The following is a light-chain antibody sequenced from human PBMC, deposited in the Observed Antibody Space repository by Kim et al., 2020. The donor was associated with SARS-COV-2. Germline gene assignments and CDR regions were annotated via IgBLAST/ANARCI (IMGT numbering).Light chain of an antibody. CDR2: AAS. CDR1: QSISSH. J-gene: IGKJ3*01. Sequence: ASVGDRVTITCRTSQSISSHLNWYHQKPGRAPKLLIYAASTLQGGVPSRFSGSGSETDVTLTISSLQPEDFATYFCQQSYITPFTFGPGTKVDIK. CDR3: QQSYITPFT. V-gene: IGKV1-39*01.